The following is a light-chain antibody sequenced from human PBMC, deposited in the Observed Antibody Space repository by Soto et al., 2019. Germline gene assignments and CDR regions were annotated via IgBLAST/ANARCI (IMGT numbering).Light chain of an antibody. J-gene: IGKJ2*01. CDR2: GAS. CDR1: QSVSSSY. Sequence: EIVLTQSPGTLSLSPGERATLSCRASQSVSSSYLVWYQQKPGQALRLLIYGASSRATGIPDRFSGSGSGTDFALTISRLEPEDFVVYYCQQYSASPSTFGQGTKLEIK. CDR3: QQYSASPST. V-gene: IGKV3-20*01.